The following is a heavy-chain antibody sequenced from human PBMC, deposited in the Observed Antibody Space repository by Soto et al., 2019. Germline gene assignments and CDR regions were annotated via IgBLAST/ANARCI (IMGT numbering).Heavy chain of an antibody. V-gene: IGHV3-15*01. CDR3: TTNGGWITMIVVVSEDFDY. J-gene: IGHJ4*02. CDR2: IKSKTDGGTT. D-gene: IGHD3-22*01. Sequence: PGGSLRLSCAASGFTFSNAWMIWVRQAPGKGLEWVGRIKSKTDGGTTDYAAPVKGRFTISRDDSKTTLYLQMNSLKTEDTAVYYCTTNGGWITMIVVVSEDFDYWGQGTLVTVSS. CDR1: GFTFSNAW.